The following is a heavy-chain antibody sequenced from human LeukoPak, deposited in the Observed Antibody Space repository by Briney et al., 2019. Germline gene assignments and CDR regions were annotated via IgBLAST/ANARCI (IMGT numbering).Heavy chain of an antibody. Sequence: ASVKVSCKASGYTFNGYFIHWVRQAPGQGLEWMGWINCNSGGTAYAQKFQGRVTMTRDTSMSTVYLELSSLRSDDTAIYYCARSGYCSGGTCYSGEGLSFDYWGQGTLVTVSS. CDR2: INCNSGGT. D-gene: IGHD2-15*01. V-gene: IGHV1-2*02. J-gene: IGHJ4*02. CDR1: GYTFNGYF. CDR3: ARSGYCSGGTCYSGEGLSFDY.